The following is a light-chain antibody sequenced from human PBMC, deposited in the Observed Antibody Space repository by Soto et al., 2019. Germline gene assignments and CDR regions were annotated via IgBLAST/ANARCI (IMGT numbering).Light chain of an antibody. CDR2: GAS. Sequence: EIVLTLSPGTLSLSTGERATLSCRAIQSISSTSLAWYQQKPGQPPRLLIYGASSRATGIPDRFSGSGSETDFTLTISSLEPEDFAVYYCQQYGSSPPRTFGQGTRLEIK. J-gene: IGKJ5*01. V-gene: IGKV3-20*01. CDR1: QSISSTS. CDR3: QQYGSSPPRT.